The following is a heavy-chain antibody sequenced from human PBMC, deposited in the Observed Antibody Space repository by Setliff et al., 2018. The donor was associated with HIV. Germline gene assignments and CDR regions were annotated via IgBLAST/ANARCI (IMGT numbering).Heavy chain of an antibody. CDR1: GYTFTSYA. CDR2: INAGNGNT. Sequence: ASVKVSCKASGYTFTSYAMHWVRQAPGQRLEWMGWINAGNGNTKYSQKFQGRVTITRDTSASTAYMELSSLRAEDTAVYYCARGPNRYSGTYSYYYYMDVWGKGTTVTVSS. D-gene: IGHD1-26*01. CDR3: ARGPNRYSGTYSYYYYMDV. J-gene: IGHJ6*03. V-gene: IGHV1-3*01.